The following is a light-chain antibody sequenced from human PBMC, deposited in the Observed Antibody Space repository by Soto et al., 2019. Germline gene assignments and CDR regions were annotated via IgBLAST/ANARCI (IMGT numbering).Light chain of an antibody. CDR3: TSYTSSSTLV. J-gene: IGLJ1*01. Sequence: QSGLTQPASVSASPGQSIAISCTGTSSNIGGYNYVSWYQQHPGKAPKLMIYEVSNRPSGVSNRFSGSKSGDTASLTISGLQPEDEADYYCTSYTSSSTLVFGTGTKLTVL. CDR2: EVS. V-gene: IGLV2-14*01. CDR1: SSNIGGYNY.